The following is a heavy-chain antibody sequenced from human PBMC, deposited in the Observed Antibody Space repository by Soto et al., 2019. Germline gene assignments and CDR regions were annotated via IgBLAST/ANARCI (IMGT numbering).Heavy chain of an antibody. CDR1: GDSVSSNSAA. D-gene: IGHD3-3*01. CDR2: TYYRSKWYN. CDR3: ARAPFDFWSGYYSDAFDI. J-gene: IGHJ3*02. Sequence: PSQTLSLTCAISGDSVSSNSAAWNWIRQSPSRGLEWLGRTYYRSKWYNDYAVSVKSRITIIPDTSKNQFSLQLNSVTPEDTAVYYCARAPFDFWSGYYSDAFDIWGQGTMVTVSS. V-gene: IGHV6-1*01.